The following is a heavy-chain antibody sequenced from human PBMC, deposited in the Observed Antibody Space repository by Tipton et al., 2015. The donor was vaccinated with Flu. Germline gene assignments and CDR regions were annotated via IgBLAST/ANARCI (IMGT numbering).Heavy chain of an antibody. D-gene: IGHD4-17*01. J-gene: IGHJ5*02. CDR3: ARGVGDFQNWFDP. V-gene: IGHV3-74*01. Sequence: GSLRLSCAVSGFTFSSYWMHWVRQAPGKGLVWVSRINSDGSSTSYADSVKGRFTISRDNAKNTLYLQMNSLRAEDTAVYYCARGVGDFQNWFDPWGQGTLVTVSS. CDR2: INSDGSST. CDR1: GFTFSSYW.